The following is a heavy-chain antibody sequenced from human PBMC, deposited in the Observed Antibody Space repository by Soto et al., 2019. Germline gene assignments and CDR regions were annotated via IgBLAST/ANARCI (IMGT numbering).Heavy chain of an antibody. V-gene: IGHV3-23*01. CDR1: GFTFSNFA. CDR2: ISTSGGTT. Sequence: GGSLRLSCAASGFTFSNFAMSWVRQAPGKGLEWVSAISTSGGTTYYADSVKGRFTISRDNSKNTLFLQMNSLRADDTAVYYCAKGWLRFLEWLPFQSDGMDVWGQGTTVTVSS. CDR3: AKGWLRFLEWLPFQSDGMDV. D-gene: IGHD3-3*01. J-gene: IGHJ6*02.